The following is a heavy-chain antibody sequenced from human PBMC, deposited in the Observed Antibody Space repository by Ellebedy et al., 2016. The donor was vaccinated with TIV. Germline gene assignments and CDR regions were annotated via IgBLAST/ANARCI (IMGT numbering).Heavy chain of an antibody. CDR2: IRQDGSEK. V-gene: IGHV3-7*03. Sequence: GGSLRLSCAASGFSFRSYWMTWVRQAPGKGLEWVANIRQDGSEKYYVDSVKGRFAISRDNTKNSLSVQMNGLRVDDTAVYYCARDGAYGDYSPGYYGMNVWGQGTTVTVSS. J-gene: IGHJ6*02. D-gene: IGHD4-17*01. CDR3: ARDGAYGDYSPGYYGMNV. CDR1: GFSFRSYW.